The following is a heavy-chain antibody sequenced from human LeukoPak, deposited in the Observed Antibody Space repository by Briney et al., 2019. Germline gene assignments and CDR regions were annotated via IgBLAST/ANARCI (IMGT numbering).Heavy chain of an antibody. V-gene: IGHV1-24*01. J-gene: IGHJ3*02. CDR1: GYTLTELS. CDR3: ATSLTDGYNNDAFDI. CDR2: FDPEDGET. Sequence: ASVKVSCKVSGYTLTELSMHWVRQAPGKGLEWMGGFDPEDGETIYAQKFQGRVTMTEDTSTDTAYMELSSLRSEDTAVYYCATSLTDGYNNDAFDIWGQGTMVTVSS. D-gene: IGHD5-24*01.